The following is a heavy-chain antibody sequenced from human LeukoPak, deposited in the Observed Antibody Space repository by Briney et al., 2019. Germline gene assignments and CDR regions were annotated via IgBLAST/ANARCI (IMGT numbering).Heavy chain of an antibody. V-gene: IGHV4-59*08. CDR3: ARHSAVRGVIKRSYDAFDI. D-gene: IGHD3-10*01. Sequence: SETLSLTCTVSGGSISSYYWSWIRQPPGKGLEWIGYIYHTGSTYYNPSLKSRVTISVDRSKNQFSLRLSSVTAADTAVYYCARHSAVRGVIKRSYDAFDIWGQGTMVTVPS. J-gene: IGHJ3*02. CDR1: GGSISSYY. CDR2: IYHTGST.